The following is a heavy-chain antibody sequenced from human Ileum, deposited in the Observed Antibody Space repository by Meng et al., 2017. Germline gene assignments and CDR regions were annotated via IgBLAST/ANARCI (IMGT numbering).Heavy chain of an antibody. CDR1: GGSISSSFY. CDR2: IYLAGSP. CDR3: VRHGGKYFDS. Sequence: VRLPESCPGPVDPYDTLSLTCTFSGGSISSSFYWSWARQSPGKGLEWIVQIYLAGSPNYNPSLESRVTISVDKSKNQFSLRLTSVTAADTAIFYCVRHGGKYFDSWGQGTLVTVSS. J-gene: IGHJ4*02. V-gene: IGHV4-4*02. D-gene: IGHD2-15*01.